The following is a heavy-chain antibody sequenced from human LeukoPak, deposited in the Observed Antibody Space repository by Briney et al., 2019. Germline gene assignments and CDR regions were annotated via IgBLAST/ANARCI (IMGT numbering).Heavy chain of an antibody. J-gene: IGHJ6*02. Sequence: ASVKVSCKASGGTFSSYAISWVRQAPGQGLEWMGGIIPIFGTANYAQKFQGRVTITADESTSTAYMELSSLRSEDTAVYYCARTNPGLYDFWSGYYRGQGDYGMDVWGQETTVTVSS. CDR2: IIPIFGTA. CDR3: ARTNPGLYDFWSGYYRGQGDYGMDV. D-gene: IGHD3-3*01. CDR1: GGTFSSYA. V-gene: IGHV1-69*01.